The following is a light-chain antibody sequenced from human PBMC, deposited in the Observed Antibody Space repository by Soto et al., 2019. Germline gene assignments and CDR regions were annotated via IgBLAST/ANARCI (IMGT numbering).Light chain of an antibody. CDR2: NNN. CDR3: AAWDDSLIGYV. Sequence: QSALTQPPSTSGTPGQRVTISCSGSSSNIGSNTVSWCQQLPGTAPKPLIYNNNRRPSGVPDRFSGSKSGTSASLAISGLQPEDEADYYCAAWDDSLIGYVFGTGTKVTVL. V-gene: IGLV1-44*01. J-gene: IGLJ1*01. CDR1: SSNIGSNT.